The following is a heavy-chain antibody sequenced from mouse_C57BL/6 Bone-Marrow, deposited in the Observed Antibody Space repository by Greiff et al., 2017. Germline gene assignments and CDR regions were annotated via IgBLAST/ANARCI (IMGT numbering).Heavy chain of an antibody. Sequence: QVQLQQSGPGLVQPSQSLSITCTVSGFSLTSYGVHWVRQSPGKGLEWLGVIWRGGSTDYNAALMSRLSITKDNSKSQVFFKMTSLQADDTAIYCCARRRRRYFDVWGTGTTVTVSS. CDR3: ARRRRRYFDV. J-gene: IGHJ1*03. V-gene: IGHV2-5*01. CDR2: IWRGGST. D-gene: IGHD1-2*01. CDR1: GFSLTSYG.